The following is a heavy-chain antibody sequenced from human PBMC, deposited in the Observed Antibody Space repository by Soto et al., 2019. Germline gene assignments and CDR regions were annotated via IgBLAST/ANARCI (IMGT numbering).Heavy chain of an antibody. CDR1: VFTFTMYS. Sequence: GGSLRLSCASSVFTFTMYSMNWVRQAPGKGLGWVSSISSTTNYIYYGDSMKGRFTISRDNAKNSLYLEMNSLRAEDTAVYYCARESEDLTSNFDYWGQGTMVTVSS. CDR3: ARESEDLTSNFDY. J-gene: IGHJ4*02. V-gene: IGHV3-21*06. CDR2: ISSTTNYI.